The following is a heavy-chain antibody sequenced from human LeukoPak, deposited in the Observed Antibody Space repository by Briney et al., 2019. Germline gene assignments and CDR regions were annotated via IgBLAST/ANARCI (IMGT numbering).Heavy chain of an antibody. Sequence: EPGGSLRLSCAASGFTFTTYGMTWVRQAPGKGLEWVSAIGAGGSNKYYADSVKGRFTISRDKTKNTLYMQMNSLRAEDTAVYYCAKSAYYDASGYYREYYFDYWGQGTLVTVSS. D-gene: IGHD3-22*01. CDR2: IGAGGSNK. CDR3: AKSAYYDASGYYREYYFDY. V-gene: IGHV3-23*01. J-gene: IGHJ4*02. CDR1: GFTFTTYG.